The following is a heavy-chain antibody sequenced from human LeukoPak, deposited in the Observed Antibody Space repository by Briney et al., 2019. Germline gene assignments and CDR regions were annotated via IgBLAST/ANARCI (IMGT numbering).Heavy chain of an antibody. CDR3: ARVRRSYGDYKTYYFDY. Sequence: PGGSLRLSCAASGFTFSSYWMSWVRQPPGKGLEWIGEINHSGSTNYNPSLKSRVTISVDTSKNQFSLKLSSVTAADTAVYYCARVRRSYGDYKTYYFDYWGQGTLVTVSS. V-gene: IGHV4-34*01. D-gene: IGHD4-17*01. CDR1: GFTFSSYW. J-gene: IGHJ4*02. CDR2: INHSGST.